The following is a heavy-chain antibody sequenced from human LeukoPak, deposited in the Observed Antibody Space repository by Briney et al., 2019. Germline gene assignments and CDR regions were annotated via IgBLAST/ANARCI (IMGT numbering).Heavy chain of an antibody. CDR2: ISGSGGST. CDR3: ANLGGIQLWFPFDY. J-gene: IGHJ4*02. CDR1: GFTFSSYA. Sequence: PGGSLRLSCAASGFTFSSYAMSWVRQAPGKGLEWVSAISGSGGSTYYADSVKGRFTISRDNSKNTLYLPMNSLRAEDTAVYHCANLGGIQLWFPFDYWGQGTLVTVSS. V-gene: IGHV3-23*01. D-gene: IGHD5-18*01.